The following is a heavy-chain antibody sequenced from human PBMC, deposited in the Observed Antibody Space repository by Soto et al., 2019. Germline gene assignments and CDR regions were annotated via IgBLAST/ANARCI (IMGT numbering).Heavy chain of an antibody. CDR2: IYYSGST. V-gene: IGHV4-31*03. CDR3: AKGYYDSSGYYYYYYYGMDV. J-gene: IGHJ6*02. CDR1: GGSISSGGYY. Sequence: SETLSLTCTVSGGSISSGGYYWSWIRQHPGKGLEWIGYIYYSGSTYYNPSLKSRVTISVDTSKNQFSLKLSSVTAADTAVYYCAKGYYDSSGYYYYYYYGMDVWGQGTTVTVS. D-gene: IGHD3-22*01.